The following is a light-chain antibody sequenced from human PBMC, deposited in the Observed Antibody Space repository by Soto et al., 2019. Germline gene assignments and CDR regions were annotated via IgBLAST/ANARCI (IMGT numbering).Light chain of an antibody. CDR2: SAS. CDR1: QGISNW. J-gene: IGKJ5*01. Sequence: DFQMTQSPSSVSASVGDRVTIICRASQGISNWLAWYRQKPGKAPDXLISSASSLQSGVPSRFSGSGSGTDLTITISSLQPEDFEIYYCQQTHSFPITFGQGTRLEIK. V-gene: IGKV1D-12*01. CDR3: QQTHSFPIT.